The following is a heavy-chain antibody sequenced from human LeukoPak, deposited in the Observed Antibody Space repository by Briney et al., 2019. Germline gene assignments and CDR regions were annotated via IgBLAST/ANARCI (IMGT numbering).Heavy chain of an antibody. Sequence: PGGSLRLSCAASGFTFSSCWMSWVRQAPGKGLEWVANIKQDGSEKYYVDSVKGRFTISRDNAKNSLYLQMNSLRAEDTAVYYCARMYGIITVTHFDYWGQGTLVTVSS. CDR2: IKQDGSEK. V-gene: IGHV3-7*01. CDR3: ARMYGIITVTHFDY. J-gene: IGHJ4*02. D-gene: IGHD4-17*01. CDR1: GFTFSSCW.